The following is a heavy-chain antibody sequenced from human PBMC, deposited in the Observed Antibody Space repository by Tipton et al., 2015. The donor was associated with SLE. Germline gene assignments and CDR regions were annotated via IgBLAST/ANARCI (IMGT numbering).Heavy chain of an antibody. CDR3: ASLDYGDYAHVNEYFQH. D-gene: IGHD4-17*01. CDR2: IDPSDSDT. J-gene: IGHJ1*01. V-gene: IGHV5-10-1*01. CDR1: GYNFASYW. Sequence: QLVQSGAEVKKPGESLRISCKASGYNFASYWISWVRLMPGKGLEWMGKIDPSDSDTKYRPSFQGHVTISADKSINTAYLQWKSLKAADTAMYYCASLDYGDYAHVNEYFQHWGQGTLVTVSS.